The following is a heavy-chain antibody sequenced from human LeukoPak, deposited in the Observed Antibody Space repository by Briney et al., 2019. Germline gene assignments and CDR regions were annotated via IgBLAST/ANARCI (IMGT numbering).Heavy chain of an antibody. CDR2: VSGTGFTT. CDR1: GFTLTTYA. D-gene: IGHD1-20*01. Sequence: GGSLRLSCVASGFTLTTYAMSWVRQAPGKGLEWVSSVSGTGFTTHYADSVKGRFTISRDTSKNILYLEMSSLRAEDTAVYYCAKDGYNWIPFDEWGQGTLVAVSS. V-gene: IGHV3-23*01. CDR3: AKDGYNWIPFDE. J-gene: IGHJ4*02.